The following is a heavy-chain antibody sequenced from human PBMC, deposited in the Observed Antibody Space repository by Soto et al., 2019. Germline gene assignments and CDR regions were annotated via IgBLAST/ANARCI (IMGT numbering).Heavy chain of an antibody. CDR2: IYPGDSDA. V-gene: IGHV5-51*01. CDR1: GYTFSKYW. J-gene: IGHJ4*02. Sequence: GESLKISCKGSGYTFSKYWIDWVRQTPGKGLEWMGMIYPGDSDARYSPSFEGQVTFSVDKSINTAYLQWNSLKASDTAMYYCARQGGEYNTMSDYWGQGTLVTVS. D-gene: IGHD3-10*01. CDR3: ARQGGEYNTMSDY.